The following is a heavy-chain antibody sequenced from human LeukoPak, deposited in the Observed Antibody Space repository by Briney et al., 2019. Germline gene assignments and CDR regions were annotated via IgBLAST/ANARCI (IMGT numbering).Heavy chain of an antibody. Sequence: KPGGSLRLSCAASGFTFSSHSMNWVRQTPGKGLEWVGYIYYSGSTYYNPSLKSRVTISVDTSKNQFSLKLSSVTAADTAVYYCASAPTYYYGSGLAGFDPWGEGTLVTVSS. CDR1: GFTFSSHS. D-gene: IGHD3-10*01. CDR3: ASAPTYYYGSGLAGFDP. CDR2: IYYSGST. J-gene: IGHJ5*02. V-gene: IGHV4-30-4*08.